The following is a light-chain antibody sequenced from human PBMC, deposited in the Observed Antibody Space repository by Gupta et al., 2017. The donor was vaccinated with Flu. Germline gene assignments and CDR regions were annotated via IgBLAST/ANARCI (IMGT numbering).Light chain of an antibody. J-gene: IGLJ3*02. CDR1: SSNIGSNY. CDR2: RNN. CDR3: AAWDDSLSGQV. V-gene: IGLV1-47*01. Sequence: VLTPPPYSSVTPGHGVTISCSGSSSNIGSNYVYWYQQLPGTAPKLLIYRNNQRPSGVPDRFSGSKSGTSASLAISGLRSEDEADYYCAAWDDSLSGQVFGGGTKLTVL.